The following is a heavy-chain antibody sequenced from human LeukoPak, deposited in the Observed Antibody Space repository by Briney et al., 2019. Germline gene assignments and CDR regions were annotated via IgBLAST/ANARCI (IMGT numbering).Heavy chain of an antibody. CDR1: GGTFSSYA. J-gene: IGHJ6*02. Sequence: ASVKVSCKASGGTFSSYAISWVRQAPGQGLEWMGGIIPIFGTANYAQKFQGRVTITADESTSTAYMELSSLRSEDTAVYYCARKTYYDFWSGYYSYYYGMDVWGQGTTVTVSS. V-gene: IGHV1-69*13. CDR2: IIPIFGTA. D-gene: IGHD3-3*01. CDR3: ARKTYYDFWSGYYSYYYGMDV.